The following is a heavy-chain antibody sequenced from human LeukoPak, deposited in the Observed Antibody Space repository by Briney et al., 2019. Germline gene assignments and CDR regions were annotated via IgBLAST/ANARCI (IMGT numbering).Heavy chain of an antibody. CDR1: GYTFTGFY. Sequence: ASVKVSCKASGYTFTGFYIHWVRQAPGQGLEWMGWINPNSGGTNYAQKFQDRVTMTRDTSISTVYMELSSLRSDDTAIYYCARPLTTSGWYFDLWGRGTLVTVSS. V-gene: IGHV1-2*02. CDR2: INPNSGGT. D-gene: IGHD1-14*01. J-gene: IGHJ2*01. CDR3: ARPLTTSGWYFDL.